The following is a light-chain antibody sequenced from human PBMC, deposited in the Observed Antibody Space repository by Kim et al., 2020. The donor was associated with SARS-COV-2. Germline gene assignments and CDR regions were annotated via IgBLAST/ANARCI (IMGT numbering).Light chain of an antibody. V-gene: IGKV3-15*01. CDR2: GAS. Sequence: SPGERATRACRASQSGSSNLAWYQQKPGQATRLLIYGASTRATGIPARFSGSGSGTEFTLTISSLQSEDFAVYYGQQYNNWPPWTFGQGTKVDIK. CDR3: QQYNNWPPWT. CDR1: QSGSSN. J-gene: IGKJ1*01.